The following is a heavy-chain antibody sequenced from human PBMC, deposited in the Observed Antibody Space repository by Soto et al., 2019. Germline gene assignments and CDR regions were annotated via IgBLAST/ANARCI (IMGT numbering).Heavy chain of an antibody. CDR3: ATLWGQD. Sequence: QLQLQESGPGLVKPSETLSLTCTVSGGSISSSSYYWGWIRQPPGKALEWIGCIYYSGSTYYNPSXXXRXXISVDTSKNQFSLKLSSVTAADTAVYYCATLWGQDWGQGTLVTVSS. CDR2: IYYSGST. CDR1: GGSISSSSYY. V-gene: IGHV4-39*01. D-gene: IGHD3-10*01. J-gene: IGHJ4*02.